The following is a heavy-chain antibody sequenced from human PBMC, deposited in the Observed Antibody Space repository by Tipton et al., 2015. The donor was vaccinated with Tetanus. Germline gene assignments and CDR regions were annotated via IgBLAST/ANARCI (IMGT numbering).Heavy chain of an antibody. CDR3: GKVGSTPGNRLPNWFDP. J-gene: IGHJ5*02. Sequence: LSLTCTVSGGSLGTFYWTWIRQPPGRGLEWVGFIKSKTFGETTEYAASVKGRFSISRDDSKTVAYLQMNSLKAEDTAVYYCGKVGSTPGNRLPNWFDPWGQGTLVTVSS. V-gene: IGHV3-49*02. CDR2: IKSKTFGETT. CDR1: GGSLGTFY. D-gene: IGHD2-21*02.